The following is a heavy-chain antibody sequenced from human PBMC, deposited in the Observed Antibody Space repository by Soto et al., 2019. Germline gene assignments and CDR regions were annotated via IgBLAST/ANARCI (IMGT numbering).Heavy chain of an antibody. V-gene: IGHV3-48*02. J-gene: IGHJ6*02. CDR1: GFTFSSYS. CDR3: ARDIMPRLGFYQLGMDV. Sequence: PGGSLRLSCAASGFTFSSYSMNWVRQAPGKGLEWVSYISSSGAAIYSADSVKGRFTISRDNAKSSLYLQMNSLRDEDTAVYYCARDIMPRLGFYQLGMDVWGQGTTVTVPS. D-gene: IGHD3-3*02. CDR2: ISSSGAAI.